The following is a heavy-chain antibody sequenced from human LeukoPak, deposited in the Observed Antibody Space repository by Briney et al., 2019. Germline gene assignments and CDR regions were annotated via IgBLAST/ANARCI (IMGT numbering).Heavy chain of an antibody. CDR3: ARARGNTYGYFEY. D-gene: IGHD5-18*01. J-gene: IGHJ4*02. CDR2: INGDASST. V-gene: IGHV3-74*01. Sequence: PGGSLRLSSAASGLTLSGYWMHWVRQAPGKGLGWVSRINGDASSTSYADSVKGRFTISRDNAKSTLYLQMNSLRVEDTAVYYCARARGNTYGYFEYWGQGTLVTVSS. CDR1: GLTLSGYW.